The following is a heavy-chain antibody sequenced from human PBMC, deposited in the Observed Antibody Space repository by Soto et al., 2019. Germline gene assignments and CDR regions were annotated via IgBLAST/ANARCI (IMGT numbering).Heavy chain of an antibody. CDR1: GGTFSSYA. D-gene: IGHD3-3*01. J-gene: IGHJ4*02. V-gene: IGHV1-69*01. Sequence: QVQLVQSGAEVKKPGSSVKVSCKASGGTFSSYAISWVRQAPGQGLEWMGGIIPIFGTANYAQKFQGRVTSAADESTSTAYMELGSLRSEDTAVYYCARDGQGGVDFWSEFDYWGQGTLVTVSS. CDR3: ARDGQGGVDFWSEFDY. CDR2: IIPIFGTA.